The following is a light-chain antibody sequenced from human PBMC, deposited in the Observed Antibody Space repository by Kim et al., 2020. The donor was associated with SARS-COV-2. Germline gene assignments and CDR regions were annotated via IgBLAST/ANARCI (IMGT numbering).Light chain of an antibody. Sequence: ALGPTVRITCQGDSLRSYYATWYKQKPGQAPILVIYGKNNRPSGIPDRFSGSSSGNTASLTITGTQAGDEADYYCNSRDSNDNVVFGGGTQLTVL. CDR1: SLRSYY. CDR3: NSRDSNDNVV. CDR2: GKN. J-gene: IGLJ2*01. V-gene: IGLV3-19*01.